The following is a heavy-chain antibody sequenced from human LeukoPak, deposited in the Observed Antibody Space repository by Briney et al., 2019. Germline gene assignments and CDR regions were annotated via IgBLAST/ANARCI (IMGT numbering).Heavy chain of an antibody. CDR2: IYYSGST. Sequence: PSETLSLTCTVSGGSISSYYWSWIRQPPGKGLEWIGYIYYSGSTNYNPSLKSRVTISVDTSKNQFSLKLSSVTAADTAVYYCARGGGSSWAGYWRQGTLVTVSS. J-gene: IGHJ4*02. CDR3: ARGGGSSWAGY. D-gene: IGHD6-13*01. CDR1: GGSISSYY. V-gene: IGHV4-59*01.